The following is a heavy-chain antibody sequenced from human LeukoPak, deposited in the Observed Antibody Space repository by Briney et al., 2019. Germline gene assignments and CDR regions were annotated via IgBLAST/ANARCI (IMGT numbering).Heavy chain of an antibody. J-gene: IGHJ4*02. D-gene: IGHD1-26*01. CDR2: IYYSGST. CDR1: RDSIRSSSYF. Sequence: SETLSLTCTLSRDSIRSSSYFWGWIRQPPGKGLEWIGSIYYSGSTYYNPSLKSPVTISVDTPKKQFSLELSSVTAADTAVYYCARHGEPLVKQSVGPYFQYWGQGTLVTVSS. CDR3: ARHGEPLVKQSVGPYFQY. V-gene: IGHV4-39*01.